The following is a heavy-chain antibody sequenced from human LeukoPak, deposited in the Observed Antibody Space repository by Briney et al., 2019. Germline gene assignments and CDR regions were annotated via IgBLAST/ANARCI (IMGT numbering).Heavy chain of an antibody. CDR1: GYTFTTYG. D-gene: IGHD1-1*01. J-gene: IGHJ4*02. V-gene: IGHV1-18*01. CDR2: ASAYNGYT. Sequence: ASVKVSCKTSGYTFTTYGISWVRQAPGQGLEGMGWASAYNGYTNYAQKFQGRVTITTDESTSTAYMELSSLRSEDTAVYYCARTLIQTGGYEYYFDYWGQGTLVTVSS. CDR3: ARTLIQTGGYEYYFDY.